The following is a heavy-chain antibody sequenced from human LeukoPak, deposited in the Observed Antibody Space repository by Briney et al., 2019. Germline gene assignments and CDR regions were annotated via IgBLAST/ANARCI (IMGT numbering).Heavy chain of an antibody. J-gene: IGHJ4*02. Sequence: SETLSLTCTVSAGAITSYYWSWIRQPPGKGLEWIGYIYYSGSTNYNPSLKSRVTISVDTSKNQFSLKLSSVTAADTAVYYCARGQLAGRGYSYGYPPFDYWGQGTLVTVSS. CDR1: AGAITSYY. CDR3: ARGQLAGRGYSYGYPPFDY. V-gene: IGHV4-59*01. CDR2: IYYSGST. D-gene: IGHD5-18*01.